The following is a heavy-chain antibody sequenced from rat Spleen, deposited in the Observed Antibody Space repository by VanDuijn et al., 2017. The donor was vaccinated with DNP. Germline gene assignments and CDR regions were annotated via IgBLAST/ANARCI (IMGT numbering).Heavy chain of an antibody. V-gene: IGHV5-31*01. CDR2: ISNTGDNT. CDR1: GFIFSNYW. J-gene: IGHJ3*01. D-gene: IGHD1-2*01. CDR3: TTTAIAAISTGWFAY. Sequence: EVQLVESGGGLVQPGRSLKLSCVASGFIFSNYWMTWIRQAPGKGLEWVASISNTGDNTYYSDSVKGRFTISRDNAKSSLYLQMDSLRSEDTATYYCTTTAIAAISTGWFAYWGQGTLVTVSS.